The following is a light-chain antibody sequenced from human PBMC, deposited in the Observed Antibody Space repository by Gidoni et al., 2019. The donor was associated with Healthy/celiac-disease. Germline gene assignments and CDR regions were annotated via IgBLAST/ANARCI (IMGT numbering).Light chain of an antibody. J-gene: IGKJ2*01. CDR3: QQYNSYT. CDR1: QSISSW. V-gene: IGKV1-5*03. Sequence: DIQITQSPSTLSAAVGDRVTITCRASQSISSWLAWYQQKPGKAPKLLSYKASSLESGVPSRFSGSGSGTEFTLTISSLQPDDFATYYCQQYNSYTFGQGTKLEIK. CDR2: KAS.